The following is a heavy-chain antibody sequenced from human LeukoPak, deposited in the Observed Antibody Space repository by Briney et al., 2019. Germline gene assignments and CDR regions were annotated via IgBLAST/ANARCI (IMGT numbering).Heavy chain of an antibody. D-gene: IGHD3-10*01. CDR1: GGTFSSYA. CDR2: IIPILGIA. V-gene: IGHV1-69*04. Sequence: GASVKVSCKASGGTFSSYAISWVRQAPGQGLEWMGRIIPILGIANYAQKFQGRVTITADKSTSTAYMELSSLRSEDTAVYYCARVGITMVFDPWGQGTLVTVSS. J-gene: IGHJ5*02. CDR3: ARVGITMVFDP.